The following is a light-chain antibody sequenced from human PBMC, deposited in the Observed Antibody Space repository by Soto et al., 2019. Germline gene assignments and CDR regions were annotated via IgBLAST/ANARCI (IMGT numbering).Light chain of an antibody. CDR1: QSATSSY. CDR3: QQYGNSPYT. CDR2: GAS. Sequence: EIVLTQSPGTLSLSPGERATLSCRASQSATSSYLAWYQQKPGQAPRLLIYGASTRATGLPDRFSGSGSGTDFTLTISRLEPEDFAVYYCQQYGNSPYTFGQGTKLEIK. V-gene: IGKV3-20*01. J-gene: IGKJ2*01.